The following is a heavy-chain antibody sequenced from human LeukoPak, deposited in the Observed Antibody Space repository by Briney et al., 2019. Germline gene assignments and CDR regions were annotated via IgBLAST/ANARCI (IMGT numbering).Heavy chain of an antibody. CDR3: ATPNDAFNI. Sequence: PSGTLSLTCAVSGGSISNENWWSWVRQPPGKGLEWIGEIHYRGGTNYNPSLRSRVTISVDTSKNQFSLKMTSVTAADTAVYYCATPNDAFNIWGQGTVVTVSS. CDR1: GGSISNENW. J-gene: IGHJ3*02. CDR2: IHYRGGT. V-gene: IGHV4-4*02.